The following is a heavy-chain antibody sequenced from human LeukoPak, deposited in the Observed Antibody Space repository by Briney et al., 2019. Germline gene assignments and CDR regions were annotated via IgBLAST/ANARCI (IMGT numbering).Heavy chain of an antibody. Sequence: SETLSLTCTVSGGSISSSSYYWGWIRQPPGKGLEWIGSIYYSGSTYYNPSLKSRVTISVDTSKNQFSLKLSSVTAADTAVYYCARHTYDSSGYYPTFDYRGQGTLVTVSS. V-gene: IGHV4-39*01. J-gene: IGHJ4*02. CDR2: IYYSGST. D-gene: IGHD3-22*01. CDR3: ARHTYDSSGYYPTFDY. CDR1: GGSISSSSYY.